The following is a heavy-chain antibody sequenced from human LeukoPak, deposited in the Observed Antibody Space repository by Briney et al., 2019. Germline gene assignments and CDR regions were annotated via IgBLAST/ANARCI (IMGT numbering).Heavy chain of an antibody. CDR1: GYSISSGYY. D-gene: IGHD5-18*01. CDR3: ANMGYSYAPGLFDP. CDR2: IYYSGSN. Sequence: SETLSLTCTVAGYSISSGYYGGWIRQPPGKGLEWIGSIYYSGSNYHNPSLKSRVSMSVDTSKNQFSLKLSSVTAADTAVYYCANMGYSYAPGLFDPWGQGTLVTVSS. V-gene: IGHV4-38-2*02. J-gene: IGHJ5*02.